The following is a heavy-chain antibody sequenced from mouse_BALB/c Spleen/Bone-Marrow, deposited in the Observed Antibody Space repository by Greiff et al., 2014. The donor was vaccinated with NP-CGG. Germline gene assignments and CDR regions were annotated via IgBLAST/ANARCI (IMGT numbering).Heavy chain of an antibody. Sequence: EVMLVESGGGLVQPGGSLKLSCAASGFDFNRYWMTWVRQAPGKGLEWIGEINPDSSTINYTPSLKDKFIISRGNAKNTLYLQMSKVRSEDTGLYYCTRNGYYGWSAYWGQGTLVTVSA. CDR2: INPDSSTI. J-gene: IGHJ3*01. V-gene: IGHV4-1*02. CDR3: TRNGYYGWSAY. D-gene: IGHD2-3*01. CDR1: GFDFNRYW.